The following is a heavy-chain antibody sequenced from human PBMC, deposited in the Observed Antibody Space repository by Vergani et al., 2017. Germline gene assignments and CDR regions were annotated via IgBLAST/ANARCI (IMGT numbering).Heavy chain of an antibody. CDR2: VEPEDGET. Sequence: EVQLVQSGAEVKKPGATMKISCKVSGYTFTDHYMHWGKQAPGKGLEWMGLVEPEDGETIYAEKFKGRVTIAADTSTDTAHLELRTLRSEDTAVYYCATPQTVTTGGMEVWGQGTTVTVSS. CDR3: ATPQTVTTGGMEV. D-gene: IGHD4-17*01. V-gene: IGHV1-69-2*01. J-gene: IGHJ6*02. CDR1: GYTFTDHY.